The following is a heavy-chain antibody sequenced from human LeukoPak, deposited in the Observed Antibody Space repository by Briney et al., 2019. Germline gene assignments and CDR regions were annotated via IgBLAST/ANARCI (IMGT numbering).Heavy chain of an antibody. CDR3: SRDAGREIVVVIPSSYY. Sequence: ASVKLSCKPSGYTFTTYGISCVGQAPGHRVKWMGWISAYNCNSSYAQKLQGRVTMTTDTSARTDYMELRRLRSGDAAGYSLSRDAGREIVVVIPSSYYWGQGTLVTVSS. V-gene: IGHV1-18*01. CDR2: ISAYNCNS. D-gene: IGHD3-22*01. J-gene: IGHJ4*02. CDR1: GYTFTTYG.